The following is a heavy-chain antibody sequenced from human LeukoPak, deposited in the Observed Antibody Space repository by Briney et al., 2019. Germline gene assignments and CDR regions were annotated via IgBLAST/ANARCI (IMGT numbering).Heavy chain of an antibody. CDR2: ISSNGGST. CDR3: VKSTYYGDYGEFDY. Sequence: PGGSLRLSCSASGFTFSSYAMHWVRQAPGKGLEYVSAISSNGGSTYYADSVKGRFTISRDSSKNTLYLQMSSLRAEDTAVYYCVKSTYYGDYGEFDYWGQGTLVTVSS. J-gene: IGHJ4*02. V-gene: IGHV3-64D*06. CDR1: GFTFSSYA. D-gene: IGHD4-17*01.